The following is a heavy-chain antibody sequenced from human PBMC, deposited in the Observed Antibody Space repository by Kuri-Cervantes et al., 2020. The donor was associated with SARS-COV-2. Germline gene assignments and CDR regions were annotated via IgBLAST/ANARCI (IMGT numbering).Heavy chain of an antibody. CDR3: VGHLLLIDAFDI. CDR1: GFLFSASA. CDR2: ISYDGSNK. J-gene: IGHJ3*02. V-gene: IGHV3-30-3*01. Sequence: GESLKISCEVSGFLFSASAIHWVRQAPGKGLEWVAVISYDGSNKYYADSVKGRFTISRDNSKNTLYLQMNSLRAEDTAVYYCVGHLLLIDAFDIWGQGTMVTVSS.